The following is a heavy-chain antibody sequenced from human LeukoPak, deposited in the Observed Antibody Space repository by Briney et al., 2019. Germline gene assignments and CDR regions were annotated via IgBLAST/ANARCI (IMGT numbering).Heavy chain of an antibody. CDR3: ARDSGIAARPVDY. CDR1: GFTFSSYA. Sequence: GGSLRLSCAASGFTFSSYAMNWIRQAPGKGLEWVSYISSSGSTIYYADSVKGRFTISRDNAKNSLYLQMNSLRAEDTAVYYCARDSGIAARPVDYWGQGTLVTVSS. J-gene: IGHJ4*02. V-gene: IGHV3-48*04. CDR2: ISSSGSTI. D-gene: IGHD6-6*01.